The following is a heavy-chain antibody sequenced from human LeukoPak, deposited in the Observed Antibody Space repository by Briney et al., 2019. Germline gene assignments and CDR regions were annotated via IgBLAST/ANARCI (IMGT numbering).Heavy chain of an antibody. Sequence: ASVKVSCKASGYTFTGYYMHWVRQAPGQGLEWMGRINPNSGGTNYAQKFQGRVTMTRDTSISTAYMELSRLRSDDTAVYYCASVRYYDCSGYRSDYWGQGTLVTVSS. V-gene: IGHV1-2*06. J-gene: IGHJ4*02. CDR1: GYTFTGYY. CDR2: INPNSGGT. D-gene: IGHD3-22*01. CDR3: ASVRYYDCSGYRSDY.